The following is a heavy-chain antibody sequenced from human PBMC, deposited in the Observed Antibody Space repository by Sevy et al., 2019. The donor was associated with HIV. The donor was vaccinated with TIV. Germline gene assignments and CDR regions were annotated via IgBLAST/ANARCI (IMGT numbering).Heavy chain of an antibody. CDR3: ARVGRAARDFDY. Sequence: GGSLRLSCAASGFTFSSYWMHWVRHAPGKGLVWVSRISSDGSSTSYADSVRGRFTISRDNAKNTLYLQMNSLRAEDTAVYYCARVGRAARDFDYWGQRTLVTVSS. D-gene: IGHD6-6*01. J-gene: IGHJ4*02. CDR1: GFTFSSYW. CDR2: ISSDGSST. V-gene: IGHV3-74*01.